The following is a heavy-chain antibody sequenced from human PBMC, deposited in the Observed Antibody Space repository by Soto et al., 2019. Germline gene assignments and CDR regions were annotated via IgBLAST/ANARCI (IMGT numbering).Heavy chain of an antibody. CDR2: IFSNDDK. CDR1: GFSLSNPRMG. Sequence: QVSLKESGPVLVKPTETLTLNCTVSGFSLSNPRMGVSWIRQPPGKALEWLAHIFSNDDKSYSTYLKSRVTTSKDTSKSQVVLTMTNIDPVDTATYYCARVYDSSGYEYWGQGTLVTVSS. D-gene: IGHD3-22*01. J-gene: IGHJ4*02. CDR3: ARVYDSSGYEY. V-gene: IGHV2-26*01.